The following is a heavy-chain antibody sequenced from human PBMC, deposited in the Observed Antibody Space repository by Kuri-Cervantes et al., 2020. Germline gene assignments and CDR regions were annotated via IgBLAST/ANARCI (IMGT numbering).Heavy chain of an antibody. CDR2: ISAYNGNT. J-gene: IGHJ4*02. D-gene: IGHD3-10*01. V-gene: IGHV1-18*01. Sequence: ASVKVSCKASGYTFSNYGISWVRQAPGQGLEWMGWISAYNGNTNYAQKLQGRVTMTTDTSTSTAYMELRSLRSDDTAVYYCARRYYGSGSYWEFDYWGQGTLVTVSS. CDR1: GYTFSNYG. CDR3: ARRYYGSGSYWEFDY.